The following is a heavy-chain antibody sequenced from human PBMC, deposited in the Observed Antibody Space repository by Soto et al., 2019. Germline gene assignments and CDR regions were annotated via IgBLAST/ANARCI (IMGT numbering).Heavy chain of an antibody. D-gene: IGHD3-16*01. J-gene: IGHJ4*02. CDR1: GGSFSGYY. CDR2: INHSGST. CDR3: ARARPRLIGPFY. Sequence: SETLSLTCAVYGGSFSGYYWSWIRRPPGKGLEWIGEINHSGSTNYNPSLKSRVTISVDTSKNQFSLKLSSVTAADTAVYYCARARPRLIGPFYCGQGTLVTVSS. V-gene: IGHV4-34*01.